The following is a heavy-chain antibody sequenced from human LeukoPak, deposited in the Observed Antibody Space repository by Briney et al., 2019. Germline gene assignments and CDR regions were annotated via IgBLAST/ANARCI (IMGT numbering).Heavy chain of an antibody. CDR2: IWYDGSNK. V-gene: IGHV3-33*01. CDR1: GFTFSSYG. Sequence: GGSLRLSCAASGFTFSSYGMHWVRQAPGKGLERVAVIWYDGSNKYYADSVKGRFTISRDNSKNTLYLQMNSLRAEDTAVYYCARTPYCGGDCYWGIYYYYGMDVWGEGTTVTVSS. D-gene: IGHD2-21*02. CDR3: ARTPYCGGDCYWGIYYYYGMDV. J-gene: IGHJ6*04.